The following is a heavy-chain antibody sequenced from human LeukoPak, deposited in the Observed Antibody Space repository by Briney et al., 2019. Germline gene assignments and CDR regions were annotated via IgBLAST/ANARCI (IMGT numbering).Heavy chain of an antibody. CDR1: GYTFTNNF. CDR3: ARGMPPRTVTPVNY. CDR2: INPNSGGT. Sequence: GASVKVSCKASGYTFTNNFMHWVRQAPGQGLEWMGWINPNSGGTNYAQKFQGRVTMTRDTSISTAYMELSRLRSDDTAVYYCARGMPPRTVTPVNYWGQGTLVTVSS. D-gene: IGHD4-17*01. J-gene: IGHJ4*02. V-gene: IGHV1-2*02.